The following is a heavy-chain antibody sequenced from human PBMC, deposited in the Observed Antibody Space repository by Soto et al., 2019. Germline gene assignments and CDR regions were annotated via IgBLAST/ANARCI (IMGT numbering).Heavy chain of an antibody. D-gene: IGHD3-22*01. CDR3: SAGDFFDSSAYYST. J-gene: IGHJ5*01. V-gene: IGHV3-73*01. CDR2: IRSKPNAYAT. CDR1: GFTFSGSA. Sequence: GGSLRLSCAASGFTFSGSAMHWVRQASGKGLEWVGRIRSKPNAYATAYAASVRGRFTISRDDSKNMAYLQMNSLKTEDTAVYYCSAGDFFDSSAYYSTWGHGTLVTV.